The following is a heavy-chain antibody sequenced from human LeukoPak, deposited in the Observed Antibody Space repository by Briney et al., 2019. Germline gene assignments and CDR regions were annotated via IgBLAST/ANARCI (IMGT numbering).Heavy chain of an antibody. CDR3: ARDHRSGYSPMWSFDI. D-gene: IGHD3-22*01. CDR2: IDPGNGRT. J-gene: IGHJ3*02. Sequence: GASVKVSCKASGYTFTTYYMQWVRQAPGQGLEWMGVIDPGNGRTSYAQKFQGRVTMTRDTSTRTVYMELSSLKSEDTAVYYCARDHRSGYSPMWSFDIWGQGTMVTVSS. CDR1: GYTFTTYY. V-gene: IGHV1-46*01.